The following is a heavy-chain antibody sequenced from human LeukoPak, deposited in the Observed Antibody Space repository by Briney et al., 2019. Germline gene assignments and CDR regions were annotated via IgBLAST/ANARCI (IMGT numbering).Heavy chain of an antibody. CDR3: ARLARYCSSTSCYRGWFDP. CDR1: GGSISSYY. J-gene: IGHJ5*02. D-gene: IGHD2-2*01. Sequence: SETLSLTCTVSGGSISSYYWSWIRQPPGKGLEWIGYIYTSGSTNYNPSLKSRVTISVDTSKNQFSLKLSSVTAADTAVYYCARLARYCSSTSCYRGWFDPWGQGTLVTVSS. CDR2: IYTSGST. V-gene: IGHV4-4*09.